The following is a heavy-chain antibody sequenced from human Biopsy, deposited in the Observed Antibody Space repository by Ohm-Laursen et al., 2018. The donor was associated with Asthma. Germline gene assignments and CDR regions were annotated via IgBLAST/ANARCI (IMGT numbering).Heavy chain of an antibody. CDR3: ARERIAARQRRYYFDY. CDR2: IIPIFGTA. V-gene: IGHV1-69*13. CDR1: GGTFSSYA. D-gene: IGHD6-6*01. Sequence: VKISCKASGGTFSSYAISWVRQAPGQGLEWMGGIIPIFGTANYAQKFQGRVAITADESTSTAYMELSSLRSEDTAVYYCARERIAARQRRYYFDYWGQGTLVTVSS. J-gene: IGHJ4*02.